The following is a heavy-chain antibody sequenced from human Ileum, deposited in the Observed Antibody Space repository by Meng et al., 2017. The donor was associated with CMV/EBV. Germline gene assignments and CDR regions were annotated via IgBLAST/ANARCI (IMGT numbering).Heavy chain of an antibody. V-gene: IGHV5-51*01. J-gene: IGHJ4*02. Sequence: GGSLRLSCKGSGYSFTTYWIAWVRQMPGKGLEWMGTIYPGDSDTRYSPSFQGQVTISADKSISTAYLQWSSLKASDTAIYYCARHAGAARVSPLGFWGQGTLVTVSS. CDR3: ARHAGAARVSPLGF. CDR2: IYPGDSDT. D-gene: IGHD6-6*01. CDR1: GYSFTTYW.